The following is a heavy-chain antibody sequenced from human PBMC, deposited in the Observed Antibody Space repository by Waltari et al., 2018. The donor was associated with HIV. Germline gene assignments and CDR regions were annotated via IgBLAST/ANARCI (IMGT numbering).Heavy chain of an antibody. CDR2: INWNDAT. CDR1: GFTFSDYA. D-gene: IGHD2-15*01. CDR3: AKDILSRQYVLKGSFDT. V-gene: IGHV3-9*01. Sequence: EVHLVESGGGLVQPGRSLRLSCVASGFTFSDYAMHWVRQATGKGTEWFAGINWNDATSYEDAWKGRITISRDNARDFLFLQMDTLRTEDTALYYCAKDILSRQYVLKGSFDTWGQGVLVTVSS. J-gene: IGHJ4*02.